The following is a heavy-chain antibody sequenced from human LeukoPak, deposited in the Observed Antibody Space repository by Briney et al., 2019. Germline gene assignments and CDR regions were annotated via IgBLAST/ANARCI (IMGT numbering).Heavy chain of an antibody. J-gene: IGHJ4*02. CDR2: MNPNSGNT. D-gene: IGHD1-26*01. CDR1: GYTFTIYD. CDR3: ARVLGIVGATTGFNY. V-gene: IGHV1-8*03. Sequence: ASVKVSCKASGYTFTIYDINWVRQATGQGLEWMGWMNPNSGNTGYAQKFQGRVTITRNTSISTAYMELSSLRSEDTAVYYCARVLGIVGATTGFNYWGQGTLVTVSS.